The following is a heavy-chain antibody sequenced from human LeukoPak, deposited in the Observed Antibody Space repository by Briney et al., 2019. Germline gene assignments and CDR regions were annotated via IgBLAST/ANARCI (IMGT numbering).Heavy chain of an antibody. CDR3: AKDPIPADSGYDSLFDY. V-gene: IGHV3-23*01. Sequence: PGGSLRLSCAASGFTFSYYYMSWVRQAPGKGLEWVSAISGSGGSTYYADSVKGRFTISRDNSKNTLYLQMNSLRAEDTAVYYCAKDPIPADSGYDSLFDYWGQGTLVTVSS. J-gene: IGHJ4*02. CDR1: GFTFSYYY. CDR2: ISGSGGST. D-gene: IGHD5-12*01.